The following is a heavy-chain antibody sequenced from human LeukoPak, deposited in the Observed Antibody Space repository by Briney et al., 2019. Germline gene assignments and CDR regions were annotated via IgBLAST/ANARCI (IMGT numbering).Heavy chain of an antibody. D-gene: IGHD3-10*01. Sequence: GGSLRLSCAASGFXFSIAWMHWLRQVPGKGLMWVSRITTDETTTYADSVRGRFTISRDNAKNTVYLQMNSLRVEDTAVYYCAKDWFATTDYWGQGILVTVSS. CDR2: ITTDETT. CDR1: GFXFSIAW. V-gene: IGHV3-74*01. J-gene: IGHJ4*02. CDR3: AKDWFATTDY.